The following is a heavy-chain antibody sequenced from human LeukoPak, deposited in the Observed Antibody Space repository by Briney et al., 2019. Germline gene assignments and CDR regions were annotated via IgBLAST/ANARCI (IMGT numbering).Heavy chain of an antibody. V-gene: IGHV5-51*01. CDR2: IYPGDSDT. CDR3: ARRDSSGWYYFDS. CDR1: GYSFTNYW. J-gene: IGHJ4*02. Sequence: GESLKISCKGSGYSFTNYWIAWVRQVPGKGLEWMGIIYPGDSDTRYSPSFRGQVTISADKSISTAYLQWSSLKASDTAMYYCARRDSSGWYYFDSWGQGTLVTVSS. D-gene: IGHD6-19*01.